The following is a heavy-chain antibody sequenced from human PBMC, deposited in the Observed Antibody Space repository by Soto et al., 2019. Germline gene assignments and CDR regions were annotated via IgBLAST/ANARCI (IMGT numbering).Heavy chain of an antibody. J-gene: IGHJ3*02. CDR2: ISHTGTT. Sequence: QVQLQESGPGLVKPSETLSLTCTVSGGSISSYYWSWIRQSPGKGLEWVAYISHTGTTDYNPSLKSRLTISLDTSKNQFSLKLTSVTAADTAVYYWARGPPWMAAFDIWGQGTKVTVSP. V-gene: IGHV4-59*01. D-gene: IGHD5-12*01. CDR3: ARGPPWMAAFDI. CDR1: GGSISSYY.